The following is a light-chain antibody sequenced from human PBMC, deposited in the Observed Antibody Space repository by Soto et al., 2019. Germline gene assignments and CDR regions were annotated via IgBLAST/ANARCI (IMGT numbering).Light chain of an antibody. CDR3: CSYAGSYTFPYV. CDR2: DVS. J-gene: IGLJ1*01. V-gene: IGLV2-11*01. CDR1: SSDVGGYNY. Sequence: SVLPQPRSVSVSPGQSVTISCTGTSSDVGGYNYVSWYQQHPGKAPKLMIYDVSKRPSGVPDRFSGSKSGNTASLTISGLQAEDEADYYCCSYAGSYTFPYVFGTGTKVTVL.